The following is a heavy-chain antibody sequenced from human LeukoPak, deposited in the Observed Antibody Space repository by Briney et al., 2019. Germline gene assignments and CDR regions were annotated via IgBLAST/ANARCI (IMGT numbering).Heavy chain of an antibody. D-gene: IGHD3-22*01. V-gene: IGHV4-34*01. CDR2: INHSGST. J-gene: IGHJ1*01. CDR3: ARVVRFSTYYYDSSGYYRTPAAEYFQH. CDR1: GGSFSGYY. Sequence: SETVSLTCAVYGGSFSGYYWSWIRQPPGKGLEWIGEINHSGSTNYNPSLKSRVTISVDTSKNQFSLKLSSVTAADTAVYYCARVVRFSTYYYDSSGYYRTPAAEYFQHWGQGTLVTVSS.